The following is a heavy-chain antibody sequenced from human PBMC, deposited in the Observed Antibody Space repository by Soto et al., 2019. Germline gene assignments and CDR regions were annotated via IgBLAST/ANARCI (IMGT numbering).Heavy chain of an antibody. CDR1: GFTFSSYA. V-gene: IGHV3-23*01. D-gene: IGHD3-22*01. Sequence: HPGGSLRLSCAASGFTFSSYAMSWVRQAPGKGLEWVSAISGSGGSTYYADSVKGRFTVSRDNSKNTLYLQMNSLRAEDTAVYYCAKDPYYYDSSLGYWGQGTLVTVSS. CDR2: ISGSGGST. CDR3: AKDPYYYDSSLGY. J-gene: IGHJ4*02.